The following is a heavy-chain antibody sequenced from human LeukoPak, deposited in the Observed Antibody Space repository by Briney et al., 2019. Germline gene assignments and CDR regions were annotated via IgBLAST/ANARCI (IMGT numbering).Heavy chain of an antibody. V-gene: IGHV1-18*01. Sequence: GASVTVSCKASGYTFTSYGISWVRQAPGQGLAWMGWISVYNGNTNYAQNLQGRVTMTTDTSTSTAYMDLRSLTSDDTAVYYCARGVAGEPYYFDYWGQGTLVTVSS. CDR2: ISVYNGNT. CDR3: ARGVAGEPYYFDY. D-gene: IGHD3-10*01. CDR1: GYTFTSYG. J-gene: IGHJ4*02.